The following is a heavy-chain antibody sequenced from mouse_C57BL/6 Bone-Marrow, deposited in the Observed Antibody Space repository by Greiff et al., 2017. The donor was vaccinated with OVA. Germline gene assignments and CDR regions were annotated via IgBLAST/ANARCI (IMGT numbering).Heavy chain of an antibody. D-gene: IGHD2-3*01. CDR3: ARDADDGYYWYFDV. V-gene: IGHV7-1*01. J-gene: IGHJ1*03. Sequence: EVNVVESGGGLVQSGRSLRLSCATSGFTFSDFYMEWVRQAPGKGLEWIAASRNKANDYTTEYSASVKGRFIVSRDTSQSILYLQMNALRAEDTAIYYCARDADDGYYWYFDVWGTGTTVTVSS. CDR2: SRNKANDYTT. CDR1: GFTFSDFY.